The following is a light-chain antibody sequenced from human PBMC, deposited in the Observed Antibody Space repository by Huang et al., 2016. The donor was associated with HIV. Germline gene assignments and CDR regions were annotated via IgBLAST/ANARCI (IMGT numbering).Light chain of an antibody. CDR3: QQYGTLPRT. CDR2: DAS. J-gene: IGKJ5*01. Sequence: EIVLTQSPATLSLSPGERATLSCGASQSVSSYLAWYQQKPGLAPRLLIYDASNRATGIPDRVSGRGSGTDFTLTISRLEPEDFAVYYCQQYGTLPRTFGQGTRLEIK. CDR1: QSVSSY. V-gene: IGKV3D-20*01.